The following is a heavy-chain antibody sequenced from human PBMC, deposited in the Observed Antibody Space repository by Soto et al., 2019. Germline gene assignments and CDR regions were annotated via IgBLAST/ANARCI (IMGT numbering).Heavy chain of an antibody. CDR2: IDPSDSYT. J-gene: IGHJ6*02. CDR3: ARVCSSSFYYYYGMDV. V-gene: IGHV5-10-1*01. CDR1: GSSFTSYW. D-gene: IGHD6-6*01. Sequence: PGESLKIYCTGSGSSFTSYWSSWVRQMPGKGLEWMGRIDPSDSYTNYSPSFQGNVTISADKSISTAYLQWSSLKAPDTAMYYCARVCSSSFYYYYGMDVWGQGTTVTVSS.